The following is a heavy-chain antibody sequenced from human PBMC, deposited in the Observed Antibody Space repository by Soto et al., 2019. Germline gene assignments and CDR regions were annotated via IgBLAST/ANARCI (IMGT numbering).Heavy chain of an antibody. Sequence: EMQLLESGGGLVQPGGSLRLSCAASGFTFSSYAMSWVRQAPGKGLEWVSSISNSGSNIYYADSVKGRFTISRDNSKKTLYLQMNSLRAEDTALYYCAKAFYYGSGGNWFDPWGQGTLVTVSS. CDR1: GFTFSSYA. D-gene: IGHD3-10*01. J-gene: IGHJ5*02. CDR2: ISNSGSNI. CDR3: AKAFYYGSGGNWFDP. V-gene: IGHV3-23*01.